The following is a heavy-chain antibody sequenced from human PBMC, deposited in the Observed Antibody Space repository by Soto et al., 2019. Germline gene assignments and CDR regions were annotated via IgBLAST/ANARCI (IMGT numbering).Heavy chain of an antibody. D-gene: IGHD6-19*01. CDR3: ATDGSGPYYYGMDV. CDR2: FDPEDGET. Sequence: QVPLVQSGAEVKEPGASVKVSCKVSGYTLTELSMHWVRQAPGKGLEWMGGFDPEDGETIHAQKFQGRVTMTEDTSTDTAYMELSSRRSEDTAVYYCATDGSGPYYYGMDVWGQGTTVTVSS. V-gene: IGHV1-24*01. J-gene: IGHJ6*02. CDR1: GYTLTELS.